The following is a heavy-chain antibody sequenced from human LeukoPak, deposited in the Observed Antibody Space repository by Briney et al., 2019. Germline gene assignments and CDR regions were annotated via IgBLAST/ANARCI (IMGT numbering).Heavy chain of an antibody. CDR1: GGSISSSNHY. J-gene: IGHJ6*03. CDR3: ARRMAPPQNYYYMDV. Sequence: SETLSLTCTVSGGSISSSNHYWSWIRQLPGKGLEWIGYIYYSGSVFYNPSLKSRVTISIDTSKNQFSLNLNSVTAADTAVYFCARRMAPPQNYYYMDVWGKGTTVTVSS. V-gene: IGHV4-31*03. D-gene: IGHD2-8*01. CDR2: IYYSGSV.